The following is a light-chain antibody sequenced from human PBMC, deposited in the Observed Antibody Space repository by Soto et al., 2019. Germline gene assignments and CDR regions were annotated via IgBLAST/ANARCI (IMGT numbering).Light chain of an antibody. CDR2: EGS. V-gene: IGLV2-23*03. CDR3: CSYAGSSTFPYV. J-gene: IGLJ1*01. Sequence: QSVLTQPASVSGSPRQSSTISCTGTSSDVGSYNLVSWYQQHPGKAPKLMIYEGSKRPSGVSNRFSGSKSGNTASLTISGLQAEDEADYYCCSYAGSSTFPYVFGTGTKVTVL. CDR1: SSDVGSYNL.